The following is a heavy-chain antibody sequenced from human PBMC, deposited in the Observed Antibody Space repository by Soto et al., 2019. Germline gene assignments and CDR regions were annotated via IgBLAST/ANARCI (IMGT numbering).Heavy chain of an antibody. Sequence: EVQLFESGGGLVEPGESLRLSCAASGFIFKDFAMSWVRQAPGKGLEWVSTITTSDDITYSADSVRGRFTISRDNSANTLFLQLSSLRGDDTATYYCTKGDSSGFLDHSRGYSTPDHWGQGTLVTVSS. CDR3: TKGDSSGFLDHSRGYSTPDH. V-gene: IGHV3-23*01. D-gene: IGHD3-22*01. CDR1: GFIFKDFA. CDR2: ITTSDDIT. J-gene: IGHJ5*02.